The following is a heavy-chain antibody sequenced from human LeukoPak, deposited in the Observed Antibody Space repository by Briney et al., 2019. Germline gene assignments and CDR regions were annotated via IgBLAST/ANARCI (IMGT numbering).Heavy chain of an antibody. CDR3: ARDAQRGFDYSNSLEY. J-gene: IGHJ4*02. V-gene: IGHV3-33*01. Sequence: PGGSLRLSCAAAGFTFNHYGMHWVRQAPGKGLQWVAVIWSDGTNQYYADSVKGRFTIPRDDSGNTVYLQMNSLRPEDTGVYYCARDAQRGFDYSNSLEYWGQGTPVTVST. CDR2: IWSDGTNQ. D-gene: IGHD4-11*01. CDR1: GFTFNHYG.